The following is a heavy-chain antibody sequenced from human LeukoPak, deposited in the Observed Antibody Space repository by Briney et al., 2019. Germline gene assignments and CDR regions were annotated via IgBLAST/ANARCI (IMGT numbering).Heavy chain of an antibody. CDR1: RFTFSSYS. CDR2: IYSGGST. J-gene: IGHJ4*02. Sequence: GGSLRLSCAASRFTFSSYSMNWVRQAPGKGLEWVSVIYSGGSTYYADSVKGRFTISGDNSKNTLYLQMNSLRVEDTAVYYCGRDLIGTAASWDCWGQGTLVTVSS. CDR3: GRDLIGTAASWDC. V-gene: IGHV3-53*01. D-gene: IGHD6-25*01.